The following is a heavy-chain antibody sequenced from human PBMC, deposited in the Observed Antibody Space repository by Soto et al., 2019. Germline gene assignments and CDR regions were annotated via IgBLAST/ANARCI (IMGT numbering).Heavy chain of an antibody. CDR3: ARAYYDFWSGYSEAPYYYYYYYMDV. CDR2: IYYSGST. J-gene: IGHJ6*03. CDR1: GGSISSYY. Sequence: SETLSLTCTVSGGSISSYYWSWIRQPPGKGLEWIGYIYYSGSTNYNPSLKSRVTISVDTSKNQFSLKLSSVTAADTAVYYCARAYYDFWSGYSEAPYYYYYYYMDVWGKGTTVTVSS. V-gene: IGHV4-59*08. D-gene: IGHD3-3*01.